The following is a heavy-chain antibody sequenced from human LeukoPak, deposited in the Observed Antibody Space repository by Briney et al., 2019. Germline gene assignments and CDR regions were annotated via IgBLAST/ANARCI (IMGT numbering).Heavy chain of an antibody. J-gene: IGHJ4*02. CDR2: ISSSSSYI. D-gene: IGHD1-26*01. V-gene: IGHV3-21*04. CDR3: ANHRSVSGDYFDY. Sequence: GGSLRLSCAASGFTFSSYSMNWVRQAPGKGLEWVSSISSSSSYIYYADSVKGRFTISRDNSKSTLYLQMNSLRAEDTAVYYCANHRSVSGDYFDYWGQGTLVTVSS. CDR1: GFTFSSYS.